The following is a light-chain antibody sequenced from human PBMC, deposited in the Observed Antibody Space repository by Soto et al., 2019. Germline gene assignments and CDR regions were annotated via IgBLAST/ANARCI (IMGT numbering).Light chain of an antibody. CDR2: GAS. Sequence: EIVMTQSPATLSVSPGERATLSCRASQTVYSNLAWYQQKPGQVPRLLICGASTRATGIPARFSGSGSGTEFTLTISSLQSEDFAVYYCQQYNTWTFGQGTKVEIK. CDR3: QQYNTWT. CDR1: QTVYSN. J-gene: IGKJ1*01. V-gene: IGKV3-15*01.